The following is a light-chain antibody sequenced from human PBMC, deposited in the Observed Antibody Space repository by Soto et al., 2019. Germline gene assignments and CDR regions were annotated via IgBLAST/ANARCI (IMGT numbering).Light chain of an antibody. Sequence: EIVMTQSPATLSVSPGERATFSCRAIQSVSSNLAWYQQKPGQAPRLLIYGASSRATGIPDRFSGRGSGTDFTLTISRLEPEDFAVYYCQQRSNWPPEITFGQGTRLEI. CDR3: QQRSNWPPEIT. CDR1: QSVSSN. CDR2: GAS. V-gene: IGKV3D-20*02. J-gene: IGKJ5*01.